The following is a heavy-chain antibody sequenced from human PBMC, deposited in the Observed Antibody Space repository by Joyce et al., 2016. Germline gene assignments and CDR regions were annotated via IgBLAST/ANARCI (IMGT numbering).Heavy chain of an antibody. CDR1: GLTLRNYG. V-gene: IGHV3-30*18. J-gene: IGHJ4*02. CDR2: ISYDGIYK. CDR3: AKILTATYSSGWFLDY. D-gene: IGHD6-25*01. Sequence: QVQLVESGGGVVQPGRSLRLSCAASGLTLRNYGVHWVCQAPGQGLELVAVISYDGIYKYYADSVKGRFTISRDNSKNTVVLEMNSLRAEDTAVYYCAKILTATYSSGWFLDYWGQGTLVTVSS.